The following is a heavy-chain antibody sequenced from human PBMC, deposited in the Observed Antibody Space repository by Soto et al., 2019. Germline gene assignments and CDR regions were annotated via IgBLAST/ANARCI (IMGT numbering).Heavy chain of an antibody. CDR1: GGSISSYY. Sequence: SETLSLTCTVSGGSISSYYWSWIRQPPGKGLEWIGYIYYSGSTNYNPSLKSRVTISVDTSKNQFSLKLSPVTAADTAVYYCARALTTYHYDSSGYYSPTTPDAFDIWGQGTM. CDR2: IYYSGST. D-gene: IGHD3-22*01. V-gene: IGHV4-59*01. J-gene: IGHJ3*02. CDR3: ARALTTYHYDSSGYYSPTTPDAFDI.